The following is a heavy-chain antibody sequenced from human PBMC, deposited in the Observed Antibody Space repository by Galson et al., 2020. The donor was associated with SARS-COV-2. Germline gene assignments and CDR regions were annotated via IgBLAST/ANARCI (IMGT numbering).Heavy chain of an antibody. V-gene: IGHV3-33*06. CDR3: AKDLGPVAGTIGYYYYYGMDV. CDR2: IWYDGSNK. Sequence: GESLKISCAASGFTFSSYGMHWVRQAPGKGLEWVAVIWYDGSNKYYADSVKGRFTISRDNSKNTLYLQMNSLRAEDTAVYYCAKDLGPVAGTIGYYYYYGMDVWGQGTTVTVSS. CDR1: GFTFSSYG. J-gene: IGHJ6*02. D-gene: IGHD6-19*01.